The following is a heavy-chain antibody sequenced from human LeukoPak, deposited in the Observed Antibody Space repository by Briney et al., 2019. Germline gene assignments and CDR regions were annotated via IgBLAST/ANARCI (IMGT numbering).Heavy chain of an antibody. CDR1: EFTFSSHW. CDR2: TSGDGSST. D-gene: IGHD6-19*01. J-gene: IGHJ4*02. V-gene: IGHV3-74*01. CDR3: ARGSNGWSGIDY. Sequence: GGSLRLSCGASEFTFSSHWMYWVRRAPGEGLVWVSRTSGDGSSTNYADSVKGRFAISGDNAKNTLYLQMNSLRAEDTSVYYCARGSNGWSGIDYWGQGTLVTVSS.